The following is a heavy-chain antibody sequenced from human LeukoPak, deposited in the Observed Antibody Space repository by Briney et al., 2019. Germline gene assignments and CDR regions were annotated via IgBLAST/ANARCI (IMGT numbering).Heavy chain of an antibody. D-gene: IGHD5-12*01. CDR1: GFAVSSNY. J-gene: IGHJ4*02. CDR2: IYSGGST. CDR3: AIRKSGNAIDY. Sequence: GGSLRLSRAASGFAVSSNYMSWVRQAPGKGLEWVAVIYSGGSTNYADSVKGRFTISRDNSKNTLYLLMNSLRAEDTAVYYCAIRKSGNAIDYWGQGTLVTVSS. V-gene: IGHV3-66*01.